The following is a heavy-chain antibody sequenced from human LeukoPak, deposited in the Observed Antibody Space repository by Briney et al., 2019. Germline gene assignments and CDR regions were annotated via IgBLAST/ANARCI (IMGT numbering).Heavy chain of an antibody. CDR2: IYTSGTT. CDR1: GGSINGYY. CDR3: ARGGVTIRRFDP. D-gene: IGHD3-3*01. V-gene: IGHV4-4*07. J-gene: IGHJ5*02. Sequence: SETLSLTCTVSGGSINGYYWSWIRQPAGKGLEWIGRIYTSGTTNYNPSLKSRVTMSVDTSKNQFSLKLSSVTAADTAVYYCARGGVTIRRFDPWGQGTLVTVSS.